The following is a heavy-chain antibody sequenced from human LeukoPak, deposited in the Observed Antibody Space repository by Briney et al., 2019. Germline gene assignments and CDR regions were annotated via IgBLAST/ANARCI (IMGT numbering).Heavy chain of an antibody. V-gene: IGHV4-34*01. J-gene: IGHJ6*02. CDR1: GGSFSGYY. D-gene: IGHD2-15*01. CDR3: ARLQSYCSGGSCYGYDCYYGMDV. Sequence: PSETLSLTCAVYGGSFSGYYWSWIRPRPGKGLEWIGEINHSGSTNYNPYLKSGVTTPLATTMTQSSLKLSSMTAADTAVYYCARLQSYCSGGSCYGYDCYYGMDVWGQGTTVTLSS. CDR2: INHSGST.